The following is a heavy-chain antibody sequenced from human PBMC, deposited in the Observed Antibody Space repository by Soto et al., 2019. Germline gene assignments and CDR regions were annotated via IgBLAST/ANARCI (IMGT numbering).Heavy chain of an antibody. D-gene: IGHD4-4*01. J-gene: IGHJ6*02. CDR3: ARVGPGLDYSNYYYHYGMDV. CDR1: GGSISSSNW. CDR2: IYHSGST. Sequence: NPSETLSLTCAVSGGSISSSNWWSWVRQPPGKGLEWIGEIYHSGSTNYNPSLKSRVTISVDKSKNQFSLKLSSVTAADTAVYYCARVGPGLDYSNYYYHYGMDVWGQGTTVTVSS. V-gene: IGHV4-4*02.